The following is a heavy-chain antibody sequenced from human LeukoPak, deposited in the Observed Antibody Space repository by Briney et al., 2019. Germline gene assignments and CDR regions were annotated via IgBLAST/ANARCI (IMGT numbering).Heavy chain of an antibody. Sequence: KFQGRVTITRDTSASTAYMELSSLRSEDTAVYYCATVSGWYVGQYYGMDVWGQGTTVTVSS. J-gene: IGHJ6*02. CDR3: ATVSGWYVGQYYGMDV. D-gene: IGHD6-13*01. V-gene: IGHV1-3*01.